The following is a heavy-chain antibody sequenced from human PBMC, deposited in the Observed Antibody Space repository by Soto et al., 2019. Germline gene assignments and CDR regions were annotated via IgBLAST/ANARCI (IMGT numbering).Heavy chain of an antibody. D-gene: IGHD1-26*01. CDR1: GFTFSSYG. J-gene: IGHJ2*01. Sequence: QVQLVESGGGVVQPGRSLRLSCAASGFTFSSYGMHWVRQAPGKGLEWVAVISYDGSNKYYADSVKGRFTISRDNSKNTLYLQMNSLRAEDTAVYYCAKDPVGELLRMWYFDLWGRGTLVTVSS. CDR2: ISYDGSNK. CDR3: AKDPVGELLRMWYFDL. V-gene: IGHV3-30*18.